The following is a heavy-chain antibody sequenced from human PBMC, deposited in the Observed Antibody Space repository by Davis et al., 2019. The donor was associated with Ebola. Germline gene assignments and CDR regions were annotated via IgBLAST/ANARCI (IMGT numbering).Heavy chain of an antibody. D-gene: IGHD6-19*01. Sequence: GESLKISCAVSGFTFNKYGMYWVRQAPGKGLEWVAFVRYDAGIKYYADSVKGRFTISRDNSKNTLYLQMNSLRAEDTAVYYCAKIPPTGYSSGWYGYWGQGTLVTVSS. CDR2: VRYDAGIK. J-gene: IGHJ4*02. V-gene: IGHV3-30*02. CDR1: GFTFNKYG. CDR3: AKIPPTGYSSGWYGY.